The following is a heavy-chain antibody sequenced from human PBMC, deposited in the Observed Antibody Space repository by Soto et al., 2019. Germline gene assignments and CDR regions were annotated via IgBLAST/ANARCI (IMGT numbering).Heavy chain of an antibody. D-gene: IGHD6-13*01. Sequence: QVQLVESGGGVVQPGRSLRLSCAASGFTFSNYGMHWVRQAPGKGLEWVAVISYAGSKKYYADSVNGRFTISRDNSKNTLYLQMNSLRAEDTAVYFCAKDGYSSSEDYYYHMDVWGEGTTVTVSS. CDR2: ISYAGSKK. J-gene: IGHJ6*03. V-gene: IGHV3-30*18. CDR1: GFTFSNYG. CDR3: AKDGYSSSEDYYYHMDV.